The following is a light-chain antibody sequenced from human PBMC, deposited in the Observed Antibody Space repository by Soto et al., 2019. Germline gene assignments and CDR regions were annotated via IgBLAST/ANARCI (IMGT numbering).Light chain of an antibody. J-gene: IGKJ1*01. CDR3: QQSYNTPRT. V-gene: IGKV1-39*01. CDR2: AAS. Sequence: DIQMTQSPSTLSASVGDGVTITCRASQSISTCLNWYQQKPGKAPKLLIYAASSLKSGFPSRFSGSGSETHFTLTISSVHPEDFATYYCQQSYNTPRTFGQGTKVDIK. CDR1: QSISTC.